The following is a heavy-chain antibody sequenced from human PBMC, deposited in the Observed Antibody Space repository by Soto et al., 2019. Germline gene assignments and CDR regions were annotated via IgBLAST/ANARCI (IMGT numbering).Heavy chain of an antibody. J-gene: IGHJ4*02. D-gene: IGHD2-21*02. CDR3: ARQLAYCAGDCYTEPIDY. Sequence: GASVKVSCKASGYSFTVYYIHWVRQAPGQGLEWMGWVNPNTGGTKYAQKFQGTVTMTRDTSITTAYLELSRLRSDDPAVYYCARQLAYCAGDCYTEPIDYWGQGPLVTVSS. CDR2: VNPNTGGT. CDR1: GYSFTVYY. V-gene: IGHV1-2*02.